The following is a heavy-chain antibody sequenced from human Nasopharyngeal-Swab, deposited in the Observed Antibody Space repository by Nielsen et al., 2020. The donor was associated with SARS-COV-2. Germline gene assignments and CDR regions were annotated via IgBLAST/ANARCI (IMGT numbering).Heavy chain of an antibody. CDR3: ARGEVGVVVVNGGYYYMDV. V-gene: IGHV4-34*01. CDR2: INHSGST. Sequence: SETLSLTCAVYGGSFSGYYWCWIRQPPGKGLEWIGEINHSGSTNYNPSLKSRVTISVDTSKNQFSLKLSSVTAADTAVYYCARGEVGVVVVNGGYYYMDVWGKGTTVTVSS. D-gene: IGHD3-22*01. J-gene: IGHJ6*03. CDR1: GGSFSGYY.